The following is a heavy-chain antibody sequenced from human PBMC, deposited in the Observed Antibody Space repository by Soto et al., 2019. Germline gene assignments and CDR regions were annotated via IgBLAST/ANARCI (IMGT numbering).Heavy chain of an antibody. J-gene: IGHJ5*02. Sequence: PRSDKWTVSNGSTGLGGCLSSCIRQHPKKGLEWIGYIYYSGSTYYNPSLNSPVTISVDTSNNQFSLKMSSVTDADTAVYYCARAEAIFEAAAPNQFDP. D-gene: IGHD6-25*01. CDR1: NGSTGLGGCL. CDR2: IYYSGST. V-gene: IGHV4-31*01. CDR3: ARAEAIFEAAAPNQFDP.